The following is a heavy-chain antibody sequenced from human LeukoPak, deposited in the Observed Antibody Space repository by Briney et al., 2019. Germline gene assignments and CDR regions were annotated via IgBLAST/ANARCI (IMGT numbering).Heavy chain of an antibody. CDR1: GYTFTGYY. V-gene: IGHV1-2*02. D-gene: IGHD6-13*01. Sequence: ASVKVSCKASGYTFTGYYIHWVRQAPGQGLEWMGWINPDSGVTNYAQKFQGRVTMTRDTSISTAYMELSRLTSDDTAVYYCARFRSRSSWYIPPFDFWGRGTLVTVSS. CDR2: INPDSGVT. J-gene: IGHJ4*02. CDR3: ARFRSRSSWYIPPFDF.